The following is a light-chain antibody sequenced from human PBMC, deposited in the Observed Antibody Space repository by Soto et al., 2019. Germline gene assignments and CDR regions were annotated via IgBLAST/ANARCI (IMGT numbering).Light chain of an antibody. CDR2: DAS. CDR1: QSVGSS. Sequence: EIVLTQSPATLSLSPGERATLSCRASQSVGSSLAWYQQKPGQAPRLLIYDASTRATGIPARFSGSGSGTDFTLTISSLEPEDFAVYYCQQRTNWPLTFGGGTKAEIK. V-gene: IGKV3-11*01. CDR3: QQRTNWPLT. J-gene: IGKJ4*01.